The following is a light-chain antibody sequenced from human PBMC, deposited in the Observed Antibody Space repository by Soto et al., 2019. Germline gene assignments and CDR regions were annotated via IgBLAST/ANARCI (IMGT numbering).Light chain of an antibody. CDR3: QQAHSFPLT. Sequence: DIQMTQSPSSVSASVGDRVTITCRASQDITYWLAWYQQTPGKVPKVLIYDASSFKGGVPSRFSGSGYGKDFTLTISSLKPEDSATYYCQQAHSFPLTFGGGTKVEIK. J-gene: IGKJ4*01. CDR2: DAS. V-gene: IGKV1D-12*01. CDR1: QDITYW.